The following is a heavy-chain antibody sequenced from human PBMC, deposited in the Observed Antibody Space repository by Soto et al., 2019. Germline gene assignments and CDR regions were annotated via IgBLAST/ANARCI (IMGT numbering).Heavy chain of an antibody. V-gene: IGHV3-23*01. D-gene: IGHD3-22*01. Sequence: XGSLLLTSAASGVTFSSYPMNWVRQSPGKGLEWVSGVSVGGASKYSADSVKGRFTISRDNSNNTLFLQMNSLRDEDTAVYYCAITRLYDSIDYHRDGFDLWGQGTMVTVSS. CDR3: AITRLYDSIDYHRDGFDL. CDR1: GVTFSSYP. J-gene: IGHJ3*01. CDR2: VSVGGASK.